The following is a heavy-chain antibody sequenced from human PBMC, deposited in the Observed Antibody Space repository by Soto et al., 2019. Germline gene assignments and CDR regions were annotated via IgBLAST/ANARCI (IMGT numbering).Heavy chain of an antibody. J-gene: IGHJ6*03. V-gene: IGHV1-69*13. D-gene: IGHD6-13*01. Sequence: ASVKVSCKAPGGTFSSYAISWVRQAPGQGLEWMGGIIPIFGTANYAQKFQGRVTITADESTSTAYMELSSLRSEDTAVYYCALRPGAAAGYYYYYMDVWGKGTTVTVSS. CDR1: GGTFSSYA. CDR2: IIPIFGTA. CDR3: ALRPGAAAGYYYYYMDV.